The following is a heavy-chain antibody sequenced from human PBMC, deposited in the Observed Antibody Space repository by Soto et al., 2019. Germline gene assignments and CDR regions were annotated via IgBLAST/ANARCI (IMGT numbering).Heavy chain of an antibody. CDR3: AKADGEQWLIPHLDN. CDR1: GFNFKKFA. Sequence: EVQLLESGGGVVQPGGSLRLSCEASGFNFKKFALGWVRRAPGGGREWVSGISCCGGSTSYADSVKGRFTLARDDSKNTLSLHLNSLRFEDTARYFCAKADGEQWLIPHLDNWGQGTLVTVS. V-gene: IGHV3-23*01. CDR2: ISCCGGST. D-gene: IGHD6-19*01. J-gene: IGHJ4*02.